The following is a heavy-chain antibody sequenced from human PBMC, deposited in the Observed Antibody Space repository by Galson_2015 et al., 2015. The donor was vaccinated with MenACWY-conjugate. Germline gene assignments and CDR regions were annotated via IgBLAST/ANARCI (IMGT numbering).Heavy chain of an antibody. V-gene: IGHV3-74*01. CDR1: GFTFSNYY. D-gene: IGHD3-10*01. CDR3: ARGDYYAYSFDT. J-gene: IGHJ4*02. Sequence: SLRLSCAASGFTFSNYYMHWVRQAPGEGLVWVSRLNGDGQSTNYADSVKCRFSISRDNVKNTLYLQMNSLPAEYTAVYYCARGDYYAYSFDTWGQGTLVPGSS. CDR2: LNGDGQST.